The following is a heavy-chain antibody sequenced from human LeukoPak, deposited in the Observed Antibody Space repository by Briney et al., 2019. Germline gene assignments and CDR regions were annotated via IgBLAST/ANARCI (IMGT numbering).Heavy chain of an antibody. D-gene: IGHD2-2*01. CDR3: ATGTIYCSSCSDDY. CDR1: GGTFSSYA. V-gene: IGHV1-24*01. Sequence: ASVKVSCKASGGTFSSYAISWVRQAPGKGLEWMGGFDPDDGETPLFAQKFQGRVPLTEDTSTDTAYMELSSLSSEDTAVYYCATGTIYCSSCSDDYWGQGTLVTVSS. CDR2: FDPDDGET. J-gene: IGHJ4*02.